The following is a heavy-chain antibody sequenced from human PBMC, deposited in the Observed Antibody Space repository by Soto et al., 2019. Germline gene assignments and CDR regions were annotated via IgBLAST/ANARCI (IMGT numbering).Heavy chain of an antibody. D-gene: IGHD3-16*01. CDR3: AGIVMKEAAQFDL. J-gene: IGHJ5*02. Sequence: TSETLSLTCTVSGTSISSGGYWSWIRQLPGKGLEWIGYIYYKGTTFYNPSLRSRVSISADTPKNQFSLELSAASAADTAVYYCAGIVMKEAAQFDLWGQGTLVTVSS. CDR1: GTSISSGGY. V-gene: IGHV4-31*03. CDR2: IYYKGTT.